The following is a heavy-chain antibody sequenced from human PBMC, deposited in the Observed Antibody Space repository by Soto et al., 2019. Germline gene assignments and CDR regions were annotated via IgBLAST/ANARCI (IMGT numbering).Heavy chain of an antibody. V-gene: IGHV1-2*02. CDR1: GYTFTDYY. J-gene: IGHJ6*02. Sequence: GESLKISCKGSGYTFTDYYMHWVRQAPGQGLEWMGWINPNSGGTNYAQKFQGRVTMTRDTSISTAYMELNRLRSDDTAVYYCARDQSPSSGWPGMDVWGQGTTVTVSS. CDR2: INPNSGGT. CDR3: ARDQSPSSGWPGMDV. D-gene: IGHD6-19*01.